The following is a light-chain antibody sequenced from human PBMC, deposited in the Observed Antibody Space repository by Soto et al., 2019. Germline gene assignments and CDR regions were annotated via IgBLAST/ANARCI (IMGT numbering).Light chain of an antibody. Sequence: QLVLTQSPSASASLGTSVKLTCTLSSEHSSYTIAWHQQQPEKGPRYLMKLHSGGSYTKGDGIPDRFSGSSSGAERYLTISSLQSEDEADYYCQTWGTALNWVFGGGTKLTVL. V-gene: IGLV4-69*01. CDR2: LHSGGSY. J-gene: IGLJ3*02. CDR1: SEHSSYT. CDR3: QTWGTALNWV.